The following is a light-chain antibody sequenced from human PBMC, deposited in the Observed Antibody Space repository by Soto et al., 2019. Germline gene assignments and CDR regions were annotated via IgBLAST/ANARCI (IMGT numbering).Light chain of an antibody. Sequence: QSVLAQRPAGSAAPGQKVTISCSGSSSNIGNNYVSWYQQLPGTAPKLLIYENNKRPSGIPDRFSGSKSGTSATLGITGLQTGDEADYYCGTWDSSLSAGVFGTGTKVT. V-gene: IGLV1-51*02. J-gene: IGLJ1*01. CDR3: GTWDSSLSAGV. CDR1: SSNIGNNY. CDR2: ENN.